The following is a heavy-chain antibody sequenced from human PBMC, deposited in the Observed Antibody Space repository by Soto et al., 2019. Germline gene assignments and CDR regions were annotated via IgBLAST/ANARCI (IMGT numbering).Heavy chain of an antibody. CDR2: IYYSGST. Sequence: IRQHAGKGLEWIGYIYYSGSTYYNPSLKSRVTISVDTSKTQFSLKLSSVTAADTAVYYCARDRGSAYDYRGQGTLVTVSS. J-gene: IGHJ4*02. V-gene: IGHV4-31*02. D-gene: IGHD3-10*01. CDR3: ARDRGSAYDY.